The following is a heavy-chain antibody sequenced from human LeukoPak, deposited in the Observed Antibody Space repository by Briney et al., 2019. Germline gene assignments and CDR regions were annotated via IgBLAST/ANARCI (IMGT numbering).Heavy chain of an antibody. J-gene: IGHJ6*03. CDR3: AKDHQLWFGYYMDV. Sequence: GGSLRLSCAASGFTFSSYAMHWVRQAPGKGLEWVAFIRYDGSNKYYADSVKGRFTISRDNSKNTLYLQMNSLRAEDTAVYYCAKDHQLWFGYYMDVWGKGTTVTVSS. CDR2: IRYDGSNK. D-gene: IGHD3-10*01. CDR1: GFTFSSYA. V-gene: IGHV3-30*02.